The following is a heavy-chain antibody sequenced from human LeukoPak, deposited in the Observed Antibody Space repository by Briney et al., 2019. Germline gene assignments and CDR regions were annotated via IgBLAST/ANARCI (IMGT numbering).Heavy chain of an antibody. Sequence: GGSLRLSCEVSGFTFSSYAMTWVRQVPGRGLEWIAYMTASSVTFYYADSVRGRFTISRDNAKNSLFLQMDSLTVEDTAVYYCARSLTGYDPLSAFWGHGTLVTVSS. J-gene: IGHJ4*01. CDR1: GFTFSSYA. D-gene: IGHD3-9*01. CDR3: ARSLTGYDPLSAF. CDR2: MTASSVTF. V-gene: IGHV3-48*03.